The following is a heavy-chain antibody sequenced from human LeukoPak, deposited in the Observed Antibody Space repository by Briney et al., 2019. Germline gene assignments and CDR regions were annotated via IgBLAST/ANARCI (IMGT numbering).Heavy chain of an antibody. J-gene: IGHJ4*02. CDR3: ARQFSRYYYDSSGGY. V-gene: IGHV1-2*06. Sequence: AASVKVSCKGSGYTFTGYYMHWVGQAPGQGGEWMGRINPNSGGKNYAQKFQGRFTMTKDTSISTAYMELSRLRSDDTAVYYCARQFSRYYYDSSGGYWGQGTLVTVSS. CDR2: INPNSGGK. D-gene: IGHD3-22*01. CDR1: GYTFTGYY.